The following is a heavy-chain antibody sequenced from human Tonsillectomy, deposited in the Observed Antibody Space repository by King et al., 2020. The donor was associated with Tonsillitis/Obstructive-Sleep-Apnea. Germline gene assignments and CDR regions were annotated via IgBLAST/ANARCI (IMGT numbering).Heavy chain of an antibody. CDR2: IIPIVGTA. J-gene: IGHJ6*02. CDR1: GGTFSYYA. D-gene: IGHD6-19*01. Sequence: QLVQSGAEVRKPGSSVRVSCKASGGTFSYYAISWVRQAPGQGLEWMGGIIPIVGTANYEQKFQGRVTITADKSTSTAYMELSSLGSEDTAMYYCSRVLGIGSGWGPDGYDDYFMDVWGQGTTVTLSS. V-gene: IGHV1-69*06. CDR3: SRVLGIGSGWGPDGYDDYFMDV.